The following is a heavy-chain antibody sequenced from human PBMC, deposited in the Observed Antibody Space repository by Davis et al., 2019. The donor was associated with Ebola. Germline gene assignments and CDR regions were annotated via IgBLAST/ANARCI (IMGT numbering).Heavy chain of an antibody. CDR2: ISYDGSNK. D-gene: IGHD3-22*01. J-gene: IGHJ5*02. CDR3: AREYYYDSSGYRNWFDP. CDR1: GFTFSSYG. V-gene: IGHV3-30*03. Sequence: GESLKISCAASGFTFSSYGMHWVRQAPGKGLEWVAVISYDGSNKYYADSVKGRFTISRDNSKNTLYLQMNSLRAEDTAVYYCAREYYYDSSGYRNWFDPWGQGTLVTVSS.